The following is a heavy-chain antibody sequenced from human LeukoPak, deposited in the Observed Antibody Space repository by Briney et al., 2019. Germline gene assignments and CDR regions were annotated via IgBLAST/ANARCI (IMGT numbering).Heavy chain of an antibody. CDR2: IYYSGST. CDR1: GGSISSYY. D-gene: IGHD5-18*01. J-gene: IGHJ4*02. Sequence: SETLSLPCTVPGGSISSYYWSWIRQPPGKGLEWIGYIYYSGSTNYNPSLKSRVTISVDTSKNQFSLKLSSVTAADTAVYYCARVDTAMAVDYWGQGTLVTVSS. V-gene: IGHV4-59*08. CDR3: ARVDTAMAVDY.